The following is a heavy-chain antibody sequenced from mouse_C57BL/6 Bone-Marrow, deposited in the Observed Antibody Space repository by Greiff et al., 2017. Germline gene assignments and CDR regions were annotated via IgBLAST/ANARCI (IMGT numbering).Heavy chain of an antibody. J-gene: IGHJ3*01. CDR2: IDPSDSYT. D-gene: IGHD1-1*01. V-gene: IGHV1-50*01. CDR3: ERRDYYGRGFAY. Sequence: QVQLQQPGAELVKPGASVKLSCKASGYTFTSYWMQWVKQRPGQGLEWIGEIDPSDSYTNYNQKFKGKATLTVDTSSSTAYMQLSSLTSEDSAVYDCERRDYYGRGFAYWGQGTLVTVSA. CDR1: GYTFTSYW.